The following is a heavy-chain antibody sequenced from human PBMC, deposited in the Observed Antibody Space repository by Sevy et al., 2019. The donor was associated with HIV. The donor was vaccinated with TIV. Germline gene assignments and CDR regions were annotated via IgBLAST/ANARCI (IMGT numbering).Heavy chain of an antibody. CDR2: IKSKTDGGTT. V-gene: IGHV3-15*01. CDR1: GFTFSNAW. Sequence: GGSLRLSCAASGFTFSNAWMSWVRQAPGKGLEGVGRIKSKTDGGTTDYAAPVKGRFTISRDDSKNTLYLQMNSLKTEDTAVYYCTTDLSWYYSGSGTNRLHRPGRYYMDVWGKGTTVTVSS. CDR3: TTDLSWYYSGSGTNRLHRPGRYYMDV. D-gene: IGHD3-10*01. J-gene: IGHJ6*03.